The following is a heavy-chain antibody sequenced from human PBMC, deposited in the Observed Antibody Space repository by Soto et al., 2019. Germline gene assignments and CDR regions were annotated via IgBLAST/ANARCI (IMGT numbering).Heavy chain of an antibody. CDR1: GFIFNSYS. CDR3: ARGRSSTSFSFDY. J-gene: IGHJ4*02. Sequence: GGSLRLSCVTSGFIFNSYSMSWVRQAPGKGLEWVSFMSGSESETYYADSVRGRFIVSRDNSRSALFLQMNSLRVEDTAIYYRARGRSSTSFSFDYWGRGTLVTVSS. D-gene: IGHD6-6*01. V-gene: IGHV3-23*01. CDR2: MSGSESET.